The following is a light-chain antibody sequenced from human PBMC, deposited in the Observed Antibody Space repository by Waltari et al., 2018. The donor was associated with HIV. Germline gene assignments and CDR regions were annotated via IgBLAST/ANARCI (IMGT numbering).Light chain of an antibody. Sequence: QSVLTQPPSASGTPGQRVTISCSGSSSNIGSNTVNWYQQLPGTAPRLLIYGKKHRPSGVPDRFSGSKSGTSASLAISGLQSEDEADYYCAAWDDSLSGLVVFGGGTKLTVL. J-gene: IGLJ2*01. V-gene: IGLV1-44*01. CDR1: SSNIGSNT. CDR3: AAWDDSLSGLVV. CDR2: GKK.